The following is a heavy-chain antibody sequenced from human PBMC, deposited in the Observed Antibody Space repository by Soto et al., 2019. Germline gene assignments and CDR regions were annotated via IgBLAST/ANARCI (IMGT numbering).Heavy chain of an antibody. CDR2: INHSGST. V-gene: IGHV4-34*01. J-gene: IGHJ4*02. D-gene: IGHD3-22*01. CDR1: GGSFSGYY. CDR3: ALDYYASSGRPTIDY. Sequence: QVQLQQWGAGLLKPSETLSLTCAVYGGSFSGYYWSWIRQPPGKGLEWIGEINHSGSTNYNPSLTSRVTISVDTSKNQFSLKLSSVTAADTAVYYCALDYYASSGRPTIDYWGQGTLVTVSS.